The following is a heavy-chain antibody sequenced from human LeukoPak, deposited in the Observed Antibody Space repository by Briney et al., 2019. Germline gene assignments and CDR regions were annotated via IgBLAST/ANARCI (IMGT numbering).Heavy chain of an antibody. CDR3: ARGGSTYDYVWGSFWADY. D-gene: IGHD3-16*01. J-gene: IGHJ4*01. CDR1: GFTVSSNH. Sequence: PGGSLRLSCAASGFTVSSNHMSWVRQAPGKGLEWVAVISYDGRNKYYADSVKGRFTVSRDNSRNTLYLQLNSLRAEDTAVYYCARGGSTYDYVWGSFWADYWGHGTLVTVSS. CDR2: ISYDGRNK. V-gene: IGHV3-30*03.